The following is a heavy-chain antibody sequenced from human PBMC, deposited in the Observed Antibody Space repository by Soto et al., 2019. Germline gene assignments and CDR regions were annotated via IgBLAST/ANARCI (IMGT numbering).Heavy chain of an antibody. CDR2: ISYDGSNK. J-gene: IGHJ6*02. Sequence: GGSLRLSCAASGFTFSSYAMHWVRQAPGKGLEWVAVISYDGSNKYYADSVKGRFTISRDNSKNTLYLQMNSLRAEDTAVYYCARDQVQRLSGDYYYYYGMDVWGQGTTVTVSS. CDR1: GFTFSSYA. V-gene: IGHV3-30-3*01. D-gene: IGHD4-17*01. CDR3: ARDQVQRLSGDYYYYYGMDV.